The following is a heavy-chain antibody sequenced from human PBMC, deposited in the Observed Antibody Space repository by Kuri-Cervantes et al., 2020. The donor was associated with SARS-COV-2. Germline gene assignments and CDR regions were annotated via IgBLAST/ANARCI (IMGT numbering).Heavy chain of an antibody. CDR1: GFNFSRTD. CDR2: ISHDGKNK. V-gene: IGHV3-30*18. D-gene: IGHD2-21*01. J-gene: IGHJ4*02. CDR3: AKDRVGVQDF. Sequence: GEFLKISCAASGFNFSRTDMNWVRQAPGKGLKWVAVISHDGKNKKCIASGKGRFTISRDNSQSTLYLHMKSLRSEDTAMYYCAKDRVGVQDFWGQGTLVTVSS.